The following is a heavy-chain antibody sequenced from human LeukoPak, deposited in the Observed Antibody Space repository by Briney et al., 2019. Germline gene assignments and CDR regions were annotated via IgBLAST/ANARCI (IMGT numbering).Heavy chain of an antibody. Sequence: SETLSLTCTVSDDSISDYYWSWIRQPPGKGLEWVGYIYYSGSTNYNPSLKSRVTISIDTSKNQFSLKLTSVTAADTAVYYCARTLDSDSAQGDGYFDLWGRGNLITVSS. V-gene: IGHV4-59*08. D-gene: IGHD3-22*01. CDR1: DDSISDYY. CDR2: IYYSGST. CDR3: ARTLDSDSAQGDGYFDL. J-gene: IGHJ2*01.